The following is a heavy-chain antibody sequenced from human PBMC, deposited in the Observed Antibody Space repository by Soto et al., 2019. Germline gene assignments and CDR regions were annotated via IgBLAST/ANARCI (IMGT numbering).Heavy chain of an antibody. CDR3: ARHFHGPYGTLLFGY. D-gene: IGHD3-3*01. CDR1: GGSISSSSYY. J-gene: IGHJ4*02. Sequence: RSETLSLTCTVSGGSISSSSYYWGWIRQPPGKGLEWIGSIYYSGSTYYNPSLKSRVTISVDTSKNQFSLKLSSVTAADTAVYYCARHFHGPYGTLLFGYWGQGTLVTVSS. CDR2: IYYSGST. V-gene: IGHV4-39*01.